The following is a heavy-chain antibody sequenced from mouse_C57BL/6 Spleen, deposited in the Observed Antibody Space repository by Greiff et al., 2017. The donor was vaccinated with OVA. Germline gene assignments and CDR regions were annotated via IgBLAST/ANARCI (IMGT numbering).Heavy chain of an antibody. D-gene: IGHD1-1*01. CDR1: GYTFTDYY. Sequence: EVQLQQSGPELVKPGASVKISCKASGYTFTDYYMNWVKQSHGKSLEWIGDINPNNGGTSYNQKFKGKATLTVDQHSSTAYMDLRSLTSVDSAVYDCAREGCSSPFYAMDYWGQGTSVTVSS. CDR3: AREGCSSPFYAMDY. CDR2: INPNNGGT. J-gene: IGHJ4*01. V-gene: IGHV1-26*01.